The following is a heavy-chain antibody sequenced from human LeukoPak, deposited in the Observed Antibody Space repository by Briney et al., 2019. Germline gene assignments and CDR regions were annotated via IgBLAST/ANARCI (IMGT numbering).Heavy chain of an antibody. J-gene: IGHJ6*02. D-gene: IGHD3-3*01. CDR2: ISYDGSNK. CDR3: AKDLGIFDTYYYYGMDV. CDR1: GFTFSSYG. Sequence: SGGSLRLSCAASGFTFSSYGMHWVRQAPGKGLEWVAVISYDGSNKYYADSVKRRFTISRDNSKNTLYLQMNSLRAEDTAVYYCAKDLGIFDTYYYYGMDVWGQGTTVTVSS. V-gene: IGHV3-30*18.